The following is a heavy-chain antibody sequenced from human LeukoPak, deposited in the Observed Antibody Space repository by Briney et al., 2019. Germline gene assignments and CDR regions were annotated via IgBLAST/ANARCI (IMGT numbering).Heavy chain of an antibody. D-gene: IGHD1-1*01. CDR3: VRDYNWGFDY. Sequence: PGGSLRLSCAASGFTFDDYGMSWVRQAPGKGLEWVSGINWNGGSTGYADSVKGRFTISRDNSKNNVYLQMYSLRVEDTSIYYCVRDYNWGFDYWGQGTVVTVSS. CDR1: GFTFDDYG. J-gene: IGHJ4*02. CDR2: INWNGGST. V-gene: IGHV3-20*04.